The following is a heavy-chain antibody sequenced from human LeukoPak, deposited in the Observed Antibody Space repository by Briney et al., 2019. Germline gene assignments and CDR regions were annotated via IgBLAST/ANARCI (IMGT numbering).Heavy chain of an antibody. CDR2: INHGGST. Sequence: SETLSLTRAVPGESFSGYYWSWFRQPPGKGLEWIGEINHGGSTNYNPSLTSRATISVDASKNQFYLRMTSVIAADTAIYYCAKGRWEVPDYWGQGTLVFVSS. J-gene: IGHJ4*02. V-gene: IGHV4-34*01. CDR3: AKGRWEVPDY. CDR1: GESFSGYY. D-gene: IGHD1-26*01.